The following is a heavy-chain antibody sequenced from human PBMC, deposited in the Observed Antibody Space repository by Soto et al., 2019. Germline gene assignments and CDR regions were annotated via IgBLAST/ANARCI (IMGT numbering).Heavy chain of an antibody. J-gene: IGHJ6*03. Sequence: ASVKVSCKASGYTFTSYYMHWVRQAPGQGLEWMGIINPSGGSTSYAQKFQGRVTMTRDTSTSTVYMELSSLRSEDTAVYYCASKVGLWFGEVPPLYMDVWGKATTVTVAS. CDR1: GYTFTSYY. CDR3: ASKVGLWFGEVPPLYMDV. D-gene: IGHD3-10*01. V-gene: IGHV1-46*03. CDR2: INPSGGST.